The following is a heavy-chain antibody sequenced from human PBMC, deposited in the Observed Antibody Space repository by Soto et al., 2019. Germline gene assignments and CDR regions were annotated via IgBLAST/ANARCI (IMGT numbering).Heavy chain of an antibody. J-gene: IGHJ4*02. CDR3: ARAGPVSCSGGDFDY. D-gene: IGHD2-15*01. CDR1: GYTFTSYG. CDR2: ISAYNGNT. V-gene: IGHV1-18*01. Sequence: ASVKVSCKASGYTFTSYGICWVRHAPGQGLEWMGWISAYNGNTNYAQKLQGRVTMTTDTSTSTAYMELRSLRSDDTAVYYCARAGPVSCSGGDFDYWGQGTLVTVSS.